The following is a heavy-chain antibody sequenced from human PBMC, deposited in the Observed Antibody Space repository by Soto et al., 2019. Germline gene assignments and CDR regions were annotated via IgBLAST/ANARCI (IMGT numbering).Heavy chain of an antibody. CDR2: IHYTGRT. CDR3: ARHVQSSGNEAFDY. J-gene: IGHJ4*02. D-gene: IGHD1-1*01. V-gene: IGHV4-59*08. CDR1: GDSISGSY. Sequence: SETLSLTCAVSGDSISGSYWSWIRQPPGKGLEWIGFIHYTGRTSYNPSLKSRITVSLDKSKNQFSLSLSSATAADTAVYYCARHVQSSGNEAFDYWGQGTLVTVSS.